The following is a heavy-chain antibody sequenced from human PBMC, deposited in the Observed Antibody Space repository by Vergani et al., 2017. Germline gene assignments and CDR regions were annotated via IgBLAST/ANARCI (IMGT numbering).Heavy chain of an antibody. V-gene: IGHV4-30-4*08. CDR3: ARASYHYKGASFDI. CDR1: GGPISRGDYY. J-gene: IGHJ3*02. Sequence: QVQLQESGPGLVKPSQTLSLTCTVSGGPISRGDYYLSWIRHPPGKGLEWIGYIYYSGITYYNQILKSRVTISVDTSKNQVSLKLSSVTAADTAVYYCARASYHYKGASFDIWGQGTMITVSS. D-gene: IGHD3-22*01. CDR2: IYYSGIT.